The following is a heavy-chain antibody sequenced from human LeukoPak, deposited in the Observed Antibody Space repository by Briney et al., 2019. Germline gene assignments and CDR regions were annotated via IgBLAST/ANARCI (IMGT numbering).Heavy chain of an antibody. V-gene: IGHV4-39*07. J-gene: IGHJ5*02. Sequence: PSETLSLTCTVSGGSISSSSYYWGWIRQPPGKGLEWIGSIYYSGSTYYNPSLKSRVTISVDTSKNQFSLKLSSVTAADTAVYYCARAEGEIESKGGNSEGFDPWGQGTLVTVSS. CDR3: ARAEGEIESKGGNSEGFDP. CDR2: IYYSGST. CDR1: GGSISSSSYY. D-gene: IGHD4-23*01.